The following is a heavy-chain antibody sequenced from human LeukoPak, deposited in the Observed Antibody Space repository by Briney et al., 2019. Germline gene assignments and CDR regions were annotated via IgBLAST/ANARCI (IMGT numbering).Heavy chain of an antibody. V-gene: IGHV3-33*06. D-gene: IGHD4-11*01. CDR2: IWNDGRDK. CDR1: GFTFSHYA. CDR3: AKDAQRGFDYSNSLES. J-gene: IGHJ4*02. Sequence: GGSLRLSCVTSGFTFSHYAMHWVRQAPGKGLEWVAVIWNDGRDKYYGDSVKGRFTISRDNAKKTVYLQMNSLRVEETAVYYCAKDAQRGFDYSNSLESWGQGALVTVSS.